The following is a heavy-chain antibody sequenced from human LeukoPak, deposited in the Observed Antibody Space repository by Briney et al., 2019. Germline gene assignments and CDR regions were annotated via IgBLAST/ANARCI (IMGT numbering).Heavy chain of an antibody. CDR1: GDSISSSSFY. CDR3: ARLRGYTSSARGYVEY. V-gene: IGHV4-39*01. CDR2: IYYSGST. D-gene: IGHD6-13*01. Sequence: SETLSLTCTVSGDSISSSSFYWGWIRQPPGKGLEWIGSIYYSGSTYYDPSRKSRVTISVDTSKNQFSLKLSSVTAADTAVYYCARLRGYTSSARGYVEYWGQGTLVTVSS. J-gene: IGHJ4*02.